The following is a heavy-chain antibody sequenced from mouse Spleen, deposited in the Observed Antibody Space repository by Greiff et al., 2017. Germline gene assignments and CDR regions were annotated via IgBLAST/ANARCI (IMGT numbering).Heavy chain of an antibody. V-gene: IGHV5-6-2*01. CDR2: INSNGGST. CDR1: GFTFSSYA. J-gene: IGHJ2*01. D-gene: IGHD4-1*01. Sequence: VQLVESGGGLVKPGGSLKLSCAASGFTFSSYAMSWVRQTPEKRLEWVAAINSNGGSTYYPDTVKDRFTISRDNAKNTLYLQMSSLRSEDTALYYCARNWDYFDYWGQGTTLTVSS. CDR3: ARNWDYFDY.